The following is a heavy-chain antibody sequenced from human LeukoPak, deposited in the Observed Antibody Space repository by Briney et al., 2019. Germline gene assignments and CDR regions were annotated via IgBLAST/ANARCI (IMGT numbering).Heavy chain of an antibody. CDR2: VNSDGSST. V-gene: IGHV3-74*01. D-gene: IGHD4-11*01. J-gene: IGHJ3*02. CDR1: GFTFDDYA. CDR3: ARAQYLADDAFDI. Sequence: PGGSLRLSCAASGFTFDDYAMHWVRQAPGKGLVWVSRVNSDGSSTNYADSVKGRFTISRDNAKNTLYLQMNSLRDEDTAVYYCARAQYLADDAFDIWGQGTMVTVSS.